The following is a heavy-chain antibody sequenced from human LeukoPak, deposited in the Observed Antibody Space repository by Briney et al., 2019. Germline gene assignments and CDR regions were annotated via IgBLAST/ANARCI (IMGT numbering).Heavy chain of an antibody. D-gene: IGHD6-19*01. Sequence: SETLSLTCAVYGGSFSGYYWSWIRQPPGKGLEWIGEINHSGSTNHNPSLKSRVTISVDTSKNQFSLKLSSVTAADTAVYYCARHPSAVAGKTFDYWGQGTLVTVSS. CDR3: ARHPSAVAGKTFDY. CDR2: INHSGST. CDR1: GGSFSGYY. V-gene: IGHV4-34*01. J-gene: IGHJ4*02.